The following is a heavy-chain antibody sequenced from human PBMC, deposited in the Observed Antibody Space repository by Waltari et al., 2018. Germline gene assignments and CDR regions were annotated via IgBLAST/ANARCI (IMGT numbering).Heavy chain of an antibody. Sequence: EVQLVESGGDFVQPGRSLRHTCAASGFTFGNYDMLWSRPIPGKGLEWVSGINWNSGKTADADSLKGRFTIFRDTAKNSLYLQMNSLRPEDTALYYCAKKRTTYYDSTGGAFFDCWGQGTLVTVSP. CDR3: AKKRTTYYDSTGGAFFDC. V-gene: IGHV3-9*01. D-gene: IGHD3-22*01. J-gene: IGHJ4*02. CDR1: GFTFGNYD. CDR2: INWNSGKT.